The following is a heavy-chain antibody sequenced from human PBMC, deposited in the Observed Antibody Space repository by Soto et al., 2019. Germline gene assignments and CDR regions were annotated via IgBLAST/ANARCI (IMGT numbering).Heavy chain of an antibody. CDR1: GGTFSSYA. Sequence: SVKVSCKASGGTFSSYAISCVRQAPGQGLEWVGGIIPIFVTANYAQKFQGRVTITADESTSTAYMKLSSLRSEDTAVYYCTRDHVEWLGAPGYYCYDMGVCGQGTRV. CDR2: IIPIFVTA. CDR3: TRDHVEWLGAPGYYCYDMGV. D-gene: IGHD5-12*01. V-gene: IGHV1-69*13. J-gene: IGHJ6*02.